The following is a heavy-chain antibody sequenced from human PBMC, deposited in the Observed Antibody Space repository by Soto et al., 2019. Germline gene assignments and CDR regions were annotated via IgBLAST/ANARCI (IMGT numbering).Heavy chain of an antibody. D-gene: IGHD6-19*01. CDR1: GYTFTSYG. CDR3: ARDQEWLVKSDYGMDV. V-gene: IGHV1-18*01. J-gene: IGHJ6*02. Sequence: QVQLVQSGAEVKKPGASVKVSCKASGYTFTSYGISWVRQAPGQGLEWMGWISAYNGNTNYAQKLQGRVTMTTDTSTSTAYMELRSLSSDDTAVYYCARDQEWLVKSDYGMDVWGQGTTVTVSS. CDR2: ISAYNGNT.